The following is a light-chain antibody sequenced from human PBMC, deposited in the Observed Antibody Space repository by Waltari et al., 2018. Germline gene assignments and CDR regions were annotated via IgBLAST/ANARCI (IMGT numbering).Light chain of an antibody. CDR3: ASWDDSHYV. CDR1: HPNLGSNY. V-gene: IGLV1-47*01. CDR2: RNN. Sequence: QSVLTQPPSASATPGQRVPIPCSGSHPNLGSNYLYWYQQLPGTAPKLLIYRNNQRPSRVPDRFSASKYGTSASLAISELRSEDEGIYYCASWDDSHYVFGPGTTVSVL. J-gene: IGLJ1*01.